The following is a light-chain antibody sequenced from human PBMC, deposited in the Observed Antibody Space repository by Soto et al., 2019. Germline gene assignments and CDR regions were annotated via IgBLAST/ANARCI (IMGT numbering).Light chain of an antibody. J-gene: IGLJ2*01. CDR2: EVS. Sequence: QSALTQPPSASGSPGQSVTISCTGTSSDIGTYNYVSWYQQHPGKAPQLMIYEVSKRPSGVPDRFSGSKSGNTASLTVSGLQAEDEADYYCSSYAGSNNFVVFGGGTKLTVL. CDR1: SSDIGTYNY. CDR3: SSYAGSNNFVV. V-gene: IGLV2-8*01.